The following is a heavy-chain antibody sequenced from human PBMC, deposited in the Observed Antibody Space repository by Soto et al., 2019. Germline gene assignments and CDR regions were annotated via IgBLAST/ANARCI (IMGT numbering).Heavy chain of an antibody. J-gene: IGHJ5*02. Sequence: QVQLVQSGAEVKKPGSSVKVSCKASGGTFSSYAISWVRQAPGQGLEWMGGIIPIFGTANYARTFQGRVTITADESMTTAYMELSSLRSEDTAVYYCARELATVVTGWFAPWGQGTLVTVSS. D-gene: IGHD4-17*01. CDR1: GGTFSSYA. V-gene: IGHV1-69*12. CDR3: ARELATVVTGWFAP. CDR2: IIPIFGTA.